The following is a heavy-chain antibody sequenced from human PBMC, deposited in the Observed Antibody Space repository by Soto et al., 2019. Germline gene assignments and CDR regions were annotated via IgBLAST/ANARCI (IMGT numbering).Heavy chain of an antibody. CDR1: GLRFSSYG. J-gene: IGHJ6*02. CDR2: IWFDGSKQ. Sequence: QVQLVESGGGVVQPGGSLRLSCAASGLRFSSYGIHWVRQAPGKGLQWVAVIWFDGSKQYYADSVKGRFNISRDNSMNTVYLQMNSLRADDTAVYYCARELLYGSGSRDFHYYGMDVWGQGTTVTVSS. V-gene: IGHV3-33*01. D-gene: IGHD3-10*01. CDR3: ARELLYGSGSRDFHYYGMDV.